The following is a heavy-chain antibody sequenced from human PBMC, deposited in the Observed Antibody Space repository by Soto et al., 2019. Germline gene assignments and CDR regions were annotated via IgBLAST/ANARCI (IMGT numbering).Heavy chain of an antibody. CDR3: ARRAHMSRRGETFSYYYYGMDV. V-gene: IGHV5-10-1*01. Sequence: GESLKISCKGSGYSFTSYWISWVRQMPGKGLEWMGRIDPVDSYTNYSPSFQGHVTISADKSISTAYLQWSSLKASDTAMYYCARRAHMSRRGETFSYYYYGMDVWGQGTTVTVSS. CDR1: GYSFTSYW. CDR2: IDPVDSYT. J-gene: IGHJ6*02. D-gene: IGHD3-16*01.